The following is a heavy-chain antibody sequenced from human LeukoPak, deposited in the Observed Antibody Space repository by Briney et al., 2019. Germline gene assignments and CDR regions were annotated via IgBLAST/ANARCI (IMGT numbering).Heavy chain of an antibody. J-gene: IGHJ3*02. CDR2: ISAYNGNT. D-gene: IGHD2-2*01. CDR3: ARDLIVVVPAAISSAFDI. V-gene: IGHV1-18*01. CDR1: GGTFSSYA. Sequence: ASVKVSCKASGGTFSSYAISWVRQAPGQGLEWMGWISAYNGNTNYAQKLQGRVTMTTDTSTSTAYMELRSLRSDDTAVYYCARDLIVVVPAAISSAFDIWGQGTMVTVSS.